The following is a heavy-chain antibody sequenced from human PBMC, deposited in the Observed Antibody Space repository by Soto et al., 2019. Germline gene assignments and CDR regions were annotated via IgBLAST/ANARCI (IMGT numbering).Heavy chain of an antibody. CDR2: ISYDGSNK. Sequence: GGSLRLSCAASGFTFSSYAMHWVRQAPGKGLEWVAVISYDGSNKYYADSVKGRFTISRDNSKNTLYLQMNSLRAEDTAVYYCARDRGHYDFWSDFYYYGMDVWGQGTTATVSS. CDR3: ARDRGHYDFWSDFYYYGMDV. J-gene: IGHJ6*02. V-gene: IGHV3-30-3*01. D-gene: IGHD3-3*01. CDR1: GFTFSSYA.